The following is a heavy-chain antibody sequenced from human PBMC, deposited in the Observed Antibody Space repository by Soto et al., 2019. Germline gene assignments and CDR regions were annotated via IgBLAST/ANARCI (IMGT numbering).Heavy chain of an antibody. CDR2: INPNSGGT. J-gene: IGHJ6*02. V-gene: IGHV1-2*04. CDR3: ARVYYDILTGQNPHYYYYGMDV. CDR1: GYTFTCYY. Sequence: ASVKVSCKASGYTFTCYYMHWVRQAPGQGLEWMGWINPNSGGTNYAQKFQGWVTVTRDTSISTAYMELSRLRSDDTAVYYCARVYYDILTGQNPHYYYYGMDVWGQGTTVTVSS. D-gene: IGHD3-9*01.